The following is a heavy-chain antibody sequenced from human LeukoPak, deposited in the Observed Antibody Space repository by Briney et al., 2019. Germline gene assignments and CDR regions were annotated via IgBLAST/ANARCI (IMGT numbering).Heavy chain of an antibody. CDR1: GGSISSGDYY. CDR3: AREWDTAMRY. J-gene: IGHJ4*02. CDR2: IYYSGST. D-gene: IGHD5-18*01. V-gene: IGHV4-30-4*01. Sequence: SETLSLTCTVSGGSISSGDYYWSWIRQPPGKGLEWIGYIYYSGSTYYNPSLKSRVTISVDTSKNQFSLRLSSVTAADTAVYYCAREWDTAMRYWGQGTLVTVSS.